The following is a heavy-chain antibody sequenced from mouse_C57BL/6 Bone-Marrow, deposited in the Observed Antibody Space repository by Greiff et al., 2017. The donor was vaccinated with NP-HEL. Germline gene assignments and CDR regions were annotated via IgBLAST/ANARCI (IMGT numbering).Heavy chain of an antibody. Sequence: EVQLVESGGGLVKPGGSLKLSCAASGFTFSSYAMSWVRQTPEKRLEWVATISDGGSYTYYPDNVKGRFTISRDNAKINLYLQMSHLKSEDTAMYYCARVLYELFAYWGQGTLVTVSA. CDR2: ISDGGSYT. D-gene: IGHD1-3*01. CDR3: ARVLYELFAY. CDR1: GFTFSSYA. J-gene: IGHJ3*01. V-gene: IGHV5-4*01.